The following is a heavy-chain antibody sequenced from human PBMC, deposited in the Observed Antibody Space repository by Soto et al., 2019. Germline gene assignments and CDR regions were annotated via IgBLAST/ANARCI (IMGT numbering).Heavy chain of an antibody. Sequence: EVQLLESGGGLVQPGGSLRLSCAASGFTFSRNSMTWVRQAQGKGLQRISYITSSSSIIYYADSVKGRFTVSRDNAKNSVYLQIHSLRGEDTAVYYCARVRSSGWTLDYWGQGTLVTVSS. CDR3: ARVRSSGWTLDY. J-gene: IGHJ4*02. V-gene: IGHV3-48*01. CDR1: GFTFSRNS. CDR2: ITSSSSII. D-gene: IGHD6-19*01.